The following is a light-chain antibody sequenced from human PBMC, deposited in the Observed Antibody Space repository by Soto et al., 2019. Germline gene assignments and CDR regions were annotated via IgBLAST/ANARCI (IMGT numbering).Light chain of an antibody. V-gene: IGKV3-20*01. J-gene: IGKJ3*01. CDR2: GAS. CDR1: QRLSSSF. CDR3: QQYDRPPFT. Sequence: EILLTQSPGTLSLSPGERATLSCRASQRLSSSFLTWYQHRPGQPPRLLIYGASHRAAGIPDRFSGSGSGTDFTLTISRLESEDFAVYYCQQYDRPPFTFGPGTKVDIK.